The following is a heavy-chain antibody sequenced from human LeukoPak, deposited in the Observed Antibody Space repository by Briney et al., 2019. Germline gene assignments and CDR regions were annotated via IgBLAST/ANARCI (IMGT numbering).Heavy chain of an antibody. CDR3: AKDWDYNFWSNYDH. V-gene: IGHV3-30*02. Sequence: GGSLRLSCATSGFSSNKYGMHWVRQAAGKGLEWVAYIRYDGSDKHYGDSVKGRFTISRDDSKNTLYLQMSSLRAEDTAVYYCAKDWDYNFWSNYDHWGQGILVTV. CDR1: GFSSNKYG. D-gene: IGHD3-3*01. J-gene: IGHJ4*02. CDR2: IRYDGSDK.